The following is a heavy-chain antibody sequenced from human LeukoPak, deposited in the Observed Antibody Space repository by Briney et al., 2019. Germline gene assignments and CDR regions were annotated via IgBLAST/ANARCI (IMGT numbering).Heavy chain of an antibody. D-gene: IGHD3-22*01. V-gene: IGHV3-30-3*01. CDR2: ISYDGSNK. J-gene: IGHJ4*02. CDR1: GFTFSSYA. Sequence: GGSLRLSCAASGFTFSSYAMHWVRQAPGKGLEWVAVISYDGSNKYYADSVKGRFTISRDNSKNTLYLQMNSLRAEDTAVYYCARDLLQYYYDSSGYPGPYWGQGTLVTVSS. CDR3: ARDLLQYYYDSSGYPGPY.